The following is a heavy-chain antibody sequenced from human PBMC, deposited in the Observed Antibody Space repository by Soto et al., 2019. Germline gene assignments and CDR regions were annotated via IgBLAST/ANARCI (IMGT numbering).Heavy chain of an antibody. CDR2: IIPILGIA. CDR1: GGTFSSYT. D-gene: IGHD3-9*01. CDR3: AGGTHYDILTGYLNQSGMDV. V-gene: IGHV1-69*02. Sequence: SVKVSCKASGGTFSSYTISWVRQAPGQGLEWMGRIIPILGIAKYAQKFQGRVTITADKSTSTAYMELSSLRSEDTAVYYCAGGTHYDILTGYLNQSGMDVWGQGTTVTVSS. J-gene: IGHJ6*02.